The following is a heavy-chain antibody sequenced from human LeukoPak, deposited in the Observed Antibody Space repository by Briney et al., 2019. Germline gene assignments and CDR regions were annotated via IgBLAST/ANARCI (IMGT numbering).Heavy chain of an antibody. D-gene: IGHD3-16*02. CDR2: ISFSGANT. CDR1: GFTFRDSA. J-gene: IGHJ3*01. V-gene: IGHV3-23*01. CDR3: ARDIELSA. Sequence: GGALRLSCAASGFTFRDSAMSWVRQAPGKGLEWVSLISFSGANTYYADSVKGRFTVSRDNSKDTLYLQMNSLRAEDTAIYYCARDIELSAWGLGTMVTVSS.